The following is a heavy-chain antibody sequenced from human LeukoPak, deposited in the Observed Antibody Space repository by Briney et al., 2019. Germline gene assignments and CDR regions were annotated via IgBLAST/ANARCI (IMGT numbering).Heavy chain of an antibody. D-gene: IGHD6-19*01. CDR1: GFSLSTSGVG. Sequence: SGPTLVKPTQTLTLTCTFSGFSLSTSGVGVGWIRQPPGKALEWLALIYWDDDKRYSPSLKSRLTITKDTSKNQVVLTMTNMDPVDTAAYYCALYGIAVASGAFDIWGQGTMVTVSS. CDR2: IYWDDDK. CDR3: ALYGIAVASGAFDI. V-gene: IGHV2-5*02. J-gene: IGHJ3*02.